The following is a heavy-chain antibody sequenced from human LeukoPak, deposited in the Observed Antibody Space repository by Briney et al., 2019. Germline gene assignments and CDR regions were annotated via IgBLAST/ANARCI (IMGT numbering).Heavy chain of an antibody. D-gene: IGHD5-18*01. CDR1: GYTFTSYY. CDR3: ARELSAVDTAILV. CDR2: INPNSGDT. J-gene: IGHJ6*04. V-gene: IGHV1-2*02. Sequence: GASVKVSCKASGYTFTSYYMHWVRQAPGQGLEWMGWINPNSGDTNYAQKFQGRVTMTRDTSISTAYMELGRLRSDNTAVYYCARELSAVDTAILVWGKGTTVTISS.